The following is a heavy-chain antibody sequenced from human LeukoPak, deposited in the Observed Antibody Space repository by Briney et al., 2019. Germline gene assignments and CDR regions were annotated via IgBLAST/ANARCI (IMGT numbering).Heavy chain of an antibody. D-gene: IGHD6-19*01. CDR1: GGSISSYY. Sequence: TSETLSLTCTVSGGSISSYYWSWLRQPPGKGLEWIGYIYYSGSTNYNPSPKSRVTISVDTSKNQFSLKLSSVTAADTAVYYCARGASSGWSSRYNWFDPWGQGTLVTVSS. J-gene: IGHJ5*02. V-gene: IGHV4-59*01. CDR3: ARGASSGWSSRYNWFDP. CDR2: IYYSGST.